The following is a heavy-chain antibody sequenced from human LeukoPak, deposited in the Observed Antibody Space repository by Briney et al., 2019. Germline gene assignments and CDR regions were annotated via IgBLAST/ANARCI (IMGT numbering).Heavy chain of an antibody. D-gene: IGHD2-2*01. V-gene: IGHV3-30*02. CDR1: GFTFSYYG. J-gene: IGHJ3*02. CDR3: AKDSIVVVPAAPDAFDI. CDR2: YDGSKK. Sequence: GGSLRLSCAASGFTFSYYGMHWVRQAPGKGLEWVQYDGSKKYYADSVKGRFTISRDNSKNTLYLQMNSLRAEDTAVYYCAKDSIVVVPAAPDAFDIWGQGTMVTVSS.